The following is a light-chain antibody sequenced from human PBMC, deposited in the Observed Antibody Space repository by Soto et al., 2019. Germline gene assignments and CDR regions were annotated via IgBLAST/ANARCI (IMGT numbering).Light chain of an antibody. V-gene: IGKV1-12*01. Sequence: DMQLTQSPSSVSASVGDRVTITCRASQGISNSLAWYQQKPGKAPKLLIYGASNLQSGVPSRFSGGGSGTHFTLIISSLQPEDFATYYCQQTNTFLPLTFGGGTKVEIK. CDR1: QGISNS. J-gene: IGKJ4*01. CDR2: GAS. CDR3: QQTNTFLPLT.